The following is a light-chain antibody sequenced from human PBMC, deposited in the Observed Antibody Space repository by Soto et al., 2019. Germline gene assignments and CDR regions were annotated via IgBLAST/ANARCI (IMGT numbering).Light chain of an antibody. J-gene: IGKJ4*01. V-gene: IGKV4-1*01. CDR1: QSVLYNSNNKNY. CDR2: WAS. Sequence: DIVMTQSPDSLAVSLGERATINCESSQSVLYNSNNKNYLAWYQQKPGQPPKLLIYWASTRESGVPDRFSGSGSGTDFTLTISSLQAEDVAVYHCQQYYSIPSTFGGGTKVEI. CDR3: QQYYSIPST.